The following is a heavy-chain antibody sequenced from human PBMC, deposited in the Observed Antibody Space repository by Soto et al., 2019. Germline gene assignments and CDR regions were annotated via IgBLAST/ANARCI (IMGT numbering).Heavy chain of an antibody. V-gene: IGHV1-3*01. J-gene: IGHJ4*02. D-gene: IGHD3-3*01. CDR3: AGIRYDFWSGYTAY. CDR1: GNTFTSYA. CDR2: INAGNGNT. Sequence: GASVKVSCKAFGNTFTSYAMHWGRPAPGQRLEWMGWINAGNGNTKYSQKFQGRVTITRDTSASTAYMELSSLRSEDTAVYYCAGIRYDFWSGYTAYWGQGTLVTVSS.